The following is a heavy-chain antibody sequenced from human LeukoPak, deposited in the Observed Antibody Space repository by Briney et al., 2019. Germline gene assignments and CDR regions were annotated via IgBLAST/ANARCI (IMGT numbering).Heavy chain of an antibody. CDR2: INHSGST. V-gene: IGHV4-34*01. CDR3: ARGRGYSYGIYYFDY. J-gene: IGHJ4*02. Sequence: SETLSLTCAVYGGSFSGYYWSWIRQPPGKGLEWIGEINHSGSTNYNSSLKSRVTISVDTSKNQFSLKLSSVTAADTAVYYCARGRGYSYGIYYFDYWGQGTLVTVSS. CDR1: GGSFSGYY. D-gene: IGHD5-18*01.